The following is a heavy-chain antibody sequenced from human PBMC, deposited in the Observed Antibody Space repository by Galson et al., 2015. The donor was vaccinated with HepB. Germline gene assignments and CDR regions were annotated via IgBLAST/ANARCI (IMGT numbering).Heavy chain of an antibody. CDR2: LSYDDSNK. V-gene: IGHV3-30-3*01. CDR3: ARDRDDYYYDSSGYPVY. Sequence: SLRLSCAASGFTFSSYAMHWVRQAPGKGLEWVAVLSYDDSNKYYADSVRGRFTISRDNSKNTLYLQMNSLRAEDTAVYYCARDRDDYYYDSSGYPVYWGQGTLVTVSS. D-gene: IGHD3-22*01. CDR1: GFTFSSYA. J-gene: IGHJ4*02.